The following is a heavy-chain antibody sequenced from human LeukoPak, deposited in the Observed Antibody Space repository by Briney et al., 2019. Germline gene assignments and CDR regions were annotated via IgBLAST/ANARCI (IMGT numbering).Heavy chain of an antibody. D-gene: IGHD4-23*01. V-gene: IGHV1-18*01. CDR3: ARGWLAETTVVTPYNY. J-gene: IGHJ4*02. CDR2: ISAYNGNT. Sequence: ASVKVSCKASGYTFTSYGISWVRQAPGQGLEWMGWISAYNGNTNYAQKLQGRVTMTTDTSTSTAYMELRSLRSEDTGVYYCARGWLAETTVVTPYNYWGQGTLVTVSS. CDR1: GYTFTSYG.